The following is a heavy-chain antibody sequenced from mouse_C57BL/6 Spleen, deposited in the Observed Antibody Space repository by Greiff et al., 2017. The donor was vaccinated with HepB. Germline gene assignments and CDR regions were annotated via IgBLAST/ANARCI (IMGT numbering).Heavy chain of an antibody. Sequence: EVQLQQSGPELVKPGASVKISCKASGYTFTDYYMNWVKQSHGKSLEWIGDITPNNGGTSYNQNFKVKVTLTVDKSSSTAYMELRSLTSGDSSVYYCARCPITTVVAKNYAMDYWGQGSSVTVSS. CDR2: ITPNNGGT. V-gene: IGHV1-26*01. D-gene: IGHD1-1*01. CDR1: GYTFTDYY. CDR3: ARCPITTVVAKNYAMDY. J-gene: IGHJ4*01.